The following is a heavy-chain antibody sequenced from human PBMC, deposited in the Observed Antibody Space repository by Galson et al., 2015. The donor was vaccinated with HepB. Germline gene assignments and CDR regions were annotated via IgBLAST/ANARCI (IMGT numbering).Heavy chain of an antibody. V-gene: IGHV3-49*04. J-gene: IGHJ4*02. Sequence: SLRLSCAAYGFTFGDHAMSWVRQAPGKGLEWVGFIRSKAYGGTTEYAVSVRGRLAISRDDSKTIAYLQMNSLKTEDTAVYYCTRVSFRAATGTFDYWGQGTLVTVSP. CDR1: GFTFGDHA. CDR3: TRVSFRAATGTFDY. D-gene: IGHD6-13*01. CDR2: IRSKAYGGTT.